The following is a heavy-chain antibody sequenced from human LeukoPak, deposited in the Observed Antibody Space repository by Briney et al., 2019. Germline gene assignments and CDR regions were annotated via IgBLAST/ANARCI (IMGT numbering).Heavy chain of an antibody. Sequence: GGSLRLSCTASGFTFGDYAMTWVRQAPGKGLEWVANIRQDGTAKYYVDSVKGRFTISRDNAKSSLYLQMNSLRAEDTAVYYCARGWFDCWGQGTLVTVSS. CDR2: IRQDGTAK. D-gene: IGHD5-24*01. J-gene: IGHJ4*02. CDR1: GFTFGDYA. V-gene: IGHV3-7*04. CDR3: ARGWFDC.